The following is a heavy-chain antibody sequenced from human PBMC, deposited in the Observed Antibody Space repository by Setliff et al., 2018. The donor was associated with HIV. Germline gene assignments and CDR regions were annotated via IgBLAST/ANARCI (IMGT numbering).Heavy chain of an antibody. Sequence: SETLSLTCTVSGGSISNYYWSWIRQPPGKGLEWIGYIYYSGSTTYNPSLKSRVTISVDTSKNQFSLKLSSVTAADTAVYYCARLVGGYLTNWFDYWGQGTLVTVSS. J-gene: IGHJ5*01. D-gene: IGHD3-22*01. CDR1: GGSISNYY. V-gene: IGHV4-59*08. CDR3: ARLVGGYLTNWFDY. CDR2: IYYSGST.